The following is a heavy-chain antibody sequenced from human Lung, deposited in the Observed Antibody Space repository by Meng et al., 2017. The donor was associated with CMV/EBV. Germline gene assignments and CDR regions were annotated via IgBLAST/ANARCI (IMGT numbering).Heavy chain of an antibody. D-gene: IGHD3-22*01. CDR2: IGAPADT. V-gene: IGHV3-13*01. CDR1: GFTFSTYA. CDR3: ARGVRSNSMIVESYYFDS. J-gene: IGHJ4*02. Sequence: GESLKISCAASGFTFSTYAMSWVRQRAGKGLEWVSSIGAPADTHYPDSVKGRFTISREDAKNSLYLQLNSLRAEDTAVYYCARGVRSNSMIVESYYFDSWXQGTLVXVSS.